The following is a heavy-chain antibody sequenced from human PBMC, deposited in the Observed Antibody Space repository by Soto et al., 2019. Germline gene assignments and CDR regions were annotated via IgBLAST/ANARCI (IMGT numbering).Heavy chain of an antibody. V-gene: IGHV1-69*12. CDR2: IIPIFGTA. CDR1: GGTFSSYA. Sequence: QVQLVQSGAEVTKPGSSVKVSCKASGGTFSSYAISWVRQAPGQGLEWMGGIIPIFGTANYAQKFQGRVTSTADESPGTAYTQLSSLPSVGTTLYYWASPPANSYSYGMDVWAQGAALSVPS. J-gene: IGHJ6*02. CDR3: ASPPANSYSYGMDV. D-gene: IGHD6-25*01.